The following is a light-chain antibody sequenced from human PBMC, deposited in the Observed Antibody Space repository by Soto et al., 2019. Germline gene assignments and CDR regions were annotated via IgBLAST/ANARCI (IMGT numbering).Light chain of an antibody. CDR2: KAS. J-gene: IGKJ1*01. Sequence: DLQMTQSPSTLSASVGDRVTITCRASQSISSWLAWYQQKPGKAPKLLIYKASTLESGVPSRFSGSGSGTEFTLTINSLQPDDFATYYCQQYNSYPTFGQGTKVEIK. CDR1: QSISSW. V-gene: IGKV1-5*03. CDR3: QQYNSYPT.